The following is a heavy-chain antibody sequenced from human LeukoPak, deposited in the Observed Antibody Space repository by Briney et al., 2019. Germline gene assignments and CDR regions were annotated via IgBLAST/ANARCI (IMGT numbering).Heavy chain of an antibody. D-gene: IGHD5-24*01. CDR1: GGSISSYY. J-gene: IGHJ4*02. V-gene: IGHV4-4*07. Sequence: SETLSLTCTVSGGSISSYYWSWIRQPAGKGLEWIGRIYTSGSTNYNPSLKSRVTMSVDTSKNQFSLKLSSVTAADTAVYYCARGKERWLQFALDYWGQGTLVTVSS. CDR3: ARGKERWLQFALDY. CDR2: IYTSGST.